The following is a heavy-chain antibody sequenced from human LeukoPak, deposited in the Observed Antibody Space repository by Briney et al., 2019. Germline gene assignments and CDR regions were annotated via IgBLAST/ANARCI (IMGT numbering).Heavy chain of an antibody. Sequence: GGSLRLSCAASGFTFSSYGMHWVRQAPGKGLEWVAFIRYDGSNKYYADSVKGRFTISRDNSKNTLYLQMNSLRAEDTAVYYCAKVSSIHYYDSSGYQSGVRYMDVWGKGTTVTISS. CDR1: GFTFSSYG. D-gene: IGHD3-22*01. J-gene: IGHJ6*03. CDR2: IRYDGSNK. CDR3: AKVSSIHYYDSSGYQSGVRYMDV. V-gene: IGHV3-30*02.